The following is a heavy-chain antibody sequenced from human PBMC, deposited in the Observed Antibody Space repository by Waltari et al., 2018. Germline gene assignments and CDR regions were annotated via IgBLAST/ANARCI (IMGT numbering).Heavy chain of an antibody. D-gene: IGHD6-13*01. V-gene: IGHV4-38-2*01. Sequence: QVQLQESGPGLVKPSETLSLTCVVSGWSISSGCYWGWIRQPPGKGLEWIGSIFHSGSTYDNPSLKSLVTISVDTSKNQFSLKLSSVTAADTAVYYCARQKRGIAAAGDAFDIWGQGTMVTVSS. CDR3: ARQKRGIAAAGDAFDI. J-gene: IGHJ3*02. CDR1: GWSISSGCY. CDR2: IFHSGST.